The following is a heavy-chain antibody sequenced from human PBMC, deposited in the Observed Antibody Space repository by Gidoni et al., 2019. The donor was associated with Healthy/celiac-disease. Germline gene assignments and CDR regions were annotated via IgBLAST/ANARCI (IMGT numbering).Heavy chain of an antibody. J-gene: IGHJ5*02. CDR3: ARGVVGATLVWFDP. V-gene: IGHV4-39*07. Sequence: QLQLQESGPGLVKPSATLSLTCTVSGGSISSSSYYWGWIRQPPGKGLEWIGSIYYSGSTYYNPSLKSRVTISVDTSKNQFSLKLSSVTAADTAVYYCARGVVGATLVWFDPWGQGTLVTVSS. CDR2: IYYSGST. D-gene: IGHD1-26*01. CDR1: GGSISSSSYY.